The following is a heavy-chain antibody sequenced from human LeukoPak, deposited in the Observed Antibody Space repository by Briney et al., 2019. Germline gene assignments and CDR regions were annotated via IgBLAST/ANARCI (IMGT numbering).Heavy chain of an antibody. J-gene: IGHJ4*02. Sequence: PGGSLRLSCAASGFTFSSYWMNWVRQAPGKGLEWVAYIKQDGSHKYYVDSVKGRFTMSRDNAKNSLYLQMNTLRAEDRAVYYGARDDGSRIDYWGQGTLVPVSS. V-gene: IGHV3-7*01. CDR3: ARDDGSRIDY. D-gene: IGHD5-24*01. CDR1: GFTFSSYW. CDR2: IKQDGSHK.